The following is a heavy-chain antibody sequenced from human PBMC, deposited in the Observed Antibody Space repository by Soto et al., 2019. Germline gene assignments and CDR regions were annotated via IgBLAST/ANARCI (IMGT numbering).Heavy chain of an antibody. D-gene: IGHD1-1*01. J-gene: IGHJ4*02. CDR2: IKSTKDGGAR. Sequence: EVHVVESGGDLVEPGGSLRLSCVTSGFMFSSAWMSWVRQAPGKGLEWVARIKSTKDGGARDYAAPVNGRFSISRDDSKSTVYLQMNSLRVEDTALYYCVEGWNDFWGQGTLVIVSS. V-gene: IGHV3-15*01. CDR1: GFMFSSAW. CDR3: VEGWNDF.